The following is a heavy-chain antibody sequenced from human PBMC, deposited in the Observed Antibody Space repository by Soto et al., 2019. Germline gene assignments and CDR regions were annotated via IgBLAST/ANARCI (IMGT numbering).Heavy chain of an antibody. Sequence: GESLRLSCAASGFTFSSYAMSWVRQAPGKGLEWVSAISGSGGSTYYADSVKGRFTISRDNSKNTLYLQMNSLRAEDTAVYYCAKLYDILTGPATGPGDYWGQGTLVTVSS. CDR2: ISGSGGST. CDR3: AKLYDILTGPATGPGDY. D-gene: IGHD3-9*01. CDR1: GFTFSSYA. V-gene: IGHV3-23*01. J-gene: IGHJ4*02.